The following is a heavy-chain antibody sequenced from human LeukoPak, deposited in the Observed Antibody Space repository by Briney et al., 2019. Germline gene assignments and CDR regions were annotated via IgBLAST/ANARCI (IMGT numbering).Heavy chain of an antibody. D-gene: IGHD5-24*01. CDR1: GGSFSGYY. Sequence: SETLSLTCAVYGGSFSGYYWSWIRQPPGKGLEWIGEINHSGSTNYNPSLKSRVTISVDTSKNQFSLKLSSVTAADTAVYYCARSTRRWLQPKFDYWGQGTLVTVSS. CDR2: INHSGST. CDR3: ARSTRRWLQPKFDY. J-gene: IGHJ4*02. V-gene: IGHV4-34*01.